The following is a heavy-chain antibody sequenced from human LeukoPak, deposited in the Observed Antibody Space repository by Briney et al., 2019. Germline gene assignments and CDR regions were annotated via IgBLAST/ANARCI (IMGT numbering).Heavy chain of an antibody. D-gene: IGHD3-3*01. J-gene: IGHJ5*02. Sequence: SETLSLTCTVSGGSISSSSYYWGWIRQPPGKGLEWIGSIYYSGSTYYNPSLKSRVTISVDTSKNQFSLKLSSVTAADTAVYYCAHTRGYDFWSGYGWFDPWGRGTLVTVSS. CDR1: GGSISSSSYY. CDR3: AHTRGYDFWSGYGWFDP. CDR2: IYYSGST. V-gene: IGHV4-39*01.